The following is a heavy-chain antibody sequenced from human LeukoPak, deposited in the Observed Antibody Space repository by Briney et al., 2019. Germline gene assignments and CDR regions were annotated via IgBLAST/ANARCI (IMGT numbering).Heavy chain of an antibody. CDR1: GGSISSYY. Sequence: SETLSLTCTVSGGSISSYYWSWIRQPPGKGLEWIGYIYYSGSTNYNPSLKSRVTISVDTSKNQFSLKLSSVTAADTAVYYCARPSLDYGGIDAFDFWGQGTLVTVSS. CDR2: IYYSGST. V-gene: IGHV4-59*08. D-gene: IGHD4-23*01. CDR3: ARPSLDYGGIDAFDF. J-gene: IGHJ3*01.